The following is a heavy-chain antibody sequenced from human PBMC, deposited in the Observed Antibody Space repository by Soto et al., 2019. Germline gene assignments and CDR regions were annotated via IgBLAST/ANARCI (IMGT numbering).Heavy chain of an antibody. V-gene: IGHV3-33*01. CDR3: ARCRMVRGVIITSANYYYYGMDV. D-gene: IGHD3-10*01. J-gene: IGHJ6*02. CDR1: GFTFSSYG. CDR2: IWYDGSNK. Sequence: SLRLSCAASGFTFSSYGMHWVRQAPGKGLEWVAVIWYDGSNKYYADSVKGRFTISRDNSKNTLYLQMNSLRAEDTAVYYCARCRMVRGVIITSANYYYYGMDVWGQGTTVTVSS.